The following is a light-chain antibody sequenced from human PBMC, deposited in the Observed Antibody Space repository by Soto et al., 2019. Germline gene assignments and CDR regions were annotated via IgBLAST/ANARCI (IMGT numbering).Light chain of an antibody. CDR2: DSS. CDR1: QTVSSF. J-gene: IGKJ4*01. V-gene: IGKV3-11*01. CDR3: QQRSNWPPT. Sequence: VLTQSPATLSLSPGERATLSCRASQTVSSFLAWYQQKPGQAPRLLIHDSSDRATGIPARFSGSGSGTDFTLTISSLEPEDVAVYYCQQRSNWPPTFGGGTKVDI.